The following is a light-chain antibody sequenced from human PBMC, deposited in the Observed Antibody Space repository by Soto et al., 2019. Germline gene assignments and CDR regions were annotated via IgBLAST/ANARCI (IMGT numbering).Light chain of an antibody. V-gene: IGKV3-20*01. J-gene: IGKJ3*01. Sequence: EIVLTHSPGTLSLSPGDGATISCIASQSVPSSHLAWYQQKPGQAPRLLLSGASSRATGIPDRFSGSGSGPDFTLTISRLEPEDFALYYCQQYASAPFSLGPGTKVDIK. CDR1: QSVPSSH. CDR2: GAS. CDR3: QQYASAPFS.